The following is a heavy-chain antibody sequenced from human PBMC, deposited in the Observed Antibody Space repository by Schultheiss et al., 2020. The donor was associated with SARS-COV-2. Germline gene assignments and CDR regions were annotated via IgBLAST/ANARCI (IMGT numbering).Heavy chain of an antibody. D-gene: IGHD5-18*01. CDR1: GFSFSGSG. Sequence: GGSLRLSCVTSGFSFSGSGIYWVRQASGKGLEWVGRIRSKARNYATTYAASVKGRFIISRDESRNTSYQQMNSLKIEDTAVYYCTRNSTSSGWFDPWGQGTLVTVSS. V-gene: IGHV3-73*01. CDR3: TRNSTSSGWFDP. J-gene: IGHJ5*02. CDR2: IRSKARNYAT.